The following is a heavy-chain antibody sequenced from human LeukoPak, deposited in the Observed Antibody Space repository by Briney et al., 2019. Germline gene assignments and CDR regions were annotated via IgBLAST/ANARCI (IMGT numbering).Heavy chain of an antibody. V-gene: IGHV1-2*02. CDR3: ARVGIGYCSSTSCYASYYYYMDV. CDR1: GYTFTSYG. Sequence: ASVKVSCKASGYTFTSYGITWVRQAPGQGLEWMGWINPNSGGTNYAQKFQGRVTMTRDTSISTAYMELSRLRSDDTAVYYCARVGIGYCSSTSCYASYYYYMDVWGKGTTVTISS. J-gene: IGHJ6*03. D-gene: IGHD2-2*01. CDR2: INPNSGGT.